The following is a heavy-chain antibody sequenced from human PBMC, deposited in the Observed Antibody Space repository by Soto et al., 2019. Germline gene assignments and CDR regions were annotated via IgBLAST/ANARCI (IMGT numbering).Heavy chain of an antibody. V-gene: IGHV4-30-4*01. Sequence: SETLSLTCTVSGGYISSGNYYWSLIRQPPGKGLEWIGFISYSGTTHYSASLRSRVSISVDTSKNQFSLDLSSVTAADTAVYYCATMGTPVTGLYYFDYWGQGTLVT. D-gene: IGHD4-17*01. J-gene: IGHJ4*02. CDR2: ISYSGTT. CDR3: ATMGTPVTGLYYFDY. CDR1: GGYISSGNYY.